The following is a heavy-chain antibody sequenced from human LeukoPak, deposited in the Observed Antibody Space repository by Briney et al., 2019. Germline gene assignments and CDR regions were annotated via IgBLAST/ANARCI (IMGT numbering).Heavy chain of an antibody. V-gene: IGHV3-23*01. Sequence: GGSLRLSCAASGFTFSSYAMSWVRQAPGKGLEWVSAISGSGGSTYYADSVKGRLTISRDNSKNTLYLQMNSLRAEDTAVYYCAKVRGRSGGWYRVLFYGMDVWGQGTTVTVSS. CDR1: GFTFSSYA. CDR2: ISGSGGST. D-gene: IGHD6-19*01. J-gene: IGHJ6*02. CDR3: AKVRGRSGGWYRVLFYGMDV.